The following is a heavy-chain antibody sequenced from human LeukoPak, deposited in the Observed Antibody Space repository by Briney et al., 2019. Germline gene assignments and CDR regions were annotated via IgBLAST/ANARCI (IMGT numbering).Heavy chain of an antibody. CDR3: ARDRELRYYYYMDV. CDR2: ISSSSSYI. CDR1: GFTFSTYR. V-gene: IGHV3-21*01. D-gene: IGHD3-10*01. J-gene: IGHJ6*03. Sequence: SGGSLRLSCAASGFTFSTYRMNWVRQVPGKGLEWVSSISSSSSYIYYADSVKGRFTISRDNAKNSLYLQMNSLRAEDTAVYYCARDRELRYYYYMDVWGKGTTVTVSS.